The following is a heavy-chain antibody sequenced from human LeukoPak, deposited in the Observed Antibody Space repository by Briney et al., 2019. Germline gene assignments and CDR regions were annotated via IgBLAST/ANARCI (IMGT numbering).Heavy chain of an antibody. D-gene: IGHD3-9*01. Sequence: GGSLRLSCAASGFTFSSYGMHWVRQAPGKGLEWGAVISYDGSNKYYADSVKGRFTISRDNSKNTLYLQMNSLRAEDTAVYYCAKDIELLRYFALGAFDIWGQGTMVTVSS. J-gene: IGHJ3*02. CDR3: AKDIELLRYFALGAFDI. CDR1: GFTFSSYG. V-gene: IGHV3-30*18. CDR2: ISYDGSNK.